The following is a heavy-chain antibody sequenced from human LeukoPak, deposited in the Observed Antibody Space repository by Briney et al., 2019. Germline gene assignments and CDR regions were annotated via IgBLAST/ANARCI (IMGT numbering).Heavy chain of an antibody. Sequence: GGSLRLSCAASRFTFDNYDMSWVRQAPGKGLEWVSSISSSGDITFYADSVKVRFTISRDNSKYALYLQMNSLRADDAAVYYCAKDRPNYYESNGHYYRRDGDYWGQGTLVTVS. CDR3: AKDRPNYYESNGHYYRRDGDY. V-gene: IGHV3-23*01. D-gene: IGHD3-22*01. CDR1: RFTFDNYD. J-gene: IGHJ4*02. CDR2: ISSSGDIT.